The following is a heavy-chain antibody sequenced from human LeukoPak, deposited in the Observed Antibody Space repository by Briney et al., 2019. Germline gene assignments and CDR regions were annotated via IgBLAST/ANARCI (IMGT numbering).Heavy chain of an antibody. J-gene: IGHJ4*02. V-gene: IGHV4-59*07. D-gene: IGHD5-24*01. Sequence: PSDTLSLTCTVSGGSISSYYWSWIRQPPGKGLEWIGYIYYSGSTNYNPSLKSRVTISVDTSKNQFSLKLSSVTAADTAVYYCARSTRDGYNSHFDYWGQGTLVTVSS. CDR1: GGSISSYY. CDR3: ARSTRDGYNSHFDY. CDR2: IYYSGST.